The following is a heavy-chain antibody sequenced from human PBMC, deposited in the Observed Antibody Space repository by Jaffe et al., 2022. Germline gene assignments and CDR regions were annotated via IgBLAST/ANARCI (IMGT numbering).Heavy chain of an antibody. D-gene: IGHD6-13*01. CDR3: AKDSYSSSQSTNFDY. CDR2: ISWNSGSI. V-gene: IGHV3-9*01. CDR1: GFTFDDYA. J-gene: IGHJ4*02. Sequence: EVQLVESGGGLVQPGRSLRLSCAASGFTFDDYAMHWVRQAPGKGLEWVSGISWNSGSIGYADSVKGRFTISRDNAKNSLYLQMNSLRAEDTALYYCAKDSYSSSQSTNFDYWGQGTLVTVSS.